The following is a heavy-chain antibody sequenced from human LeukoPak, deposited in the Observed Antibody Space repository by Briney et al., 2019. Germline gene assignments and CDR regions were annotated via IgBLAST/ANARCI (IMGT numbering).Heavy chain of an antibody. J-gene: IGHJ4*02. Sequence: SVKVSCKASGYTFTGYYMHWVRQAPGQGLEWMGWINPNSGGTNYAQKFQGRVTMTRDTSISTAYMELSRLRSDDTAVYYCARLLMDSSSWYYFDYWGQGTLVTVSS. D-gene: IGHD6-13*01. CDR1: GYTFTGYY. CDR2: INPNSGGT. CDR3: ARLLMDSSSWYYFDY. V-gene: IGHV1-2*02.